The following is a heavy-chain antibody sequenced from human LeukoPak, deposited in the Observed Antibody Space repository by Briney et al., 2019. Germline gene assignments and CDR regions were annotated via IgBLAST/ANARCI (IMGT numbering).Heavy chain of an antibody. J-gene: IGHJ4*02. D-gene: IGHD6-19*01. Sequence: GGSLRLSCAASGFTFSSYAMSWVRQAPGKGLEWVSAISGSGGSTYYADSVKGRFTITRDNSKNTLYLQMNSLRAEDTAVYYCAKDPYSSGWYGYWGQGTLVTVSS. CDR2: ISGSGGST. CDR3: AKDPYSSGWYGY. V-gene: IGHV3-23*01. CDR1: GFTFSSYA.